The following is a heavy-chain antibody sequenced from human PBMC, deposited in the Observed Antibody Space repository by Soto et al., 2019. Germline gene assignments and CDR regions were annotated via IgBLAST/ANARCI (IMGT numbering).Heavy chain of an antibody. Sequence: GESLKISCKGSGYSFTSYWIGWVRQMPGKGLEWMGIIYPGDSDTRYSPSFQGQVTISADKSISTAYLQWSSLKASDTAMYYCAKHGVAALTDYYYYYGMDVWGQGTTVTVSS. CDR3: AKHGVAALTDYYYYYGMDV. J-gene: IGHJ6*02. V-gene: IGHV5-51*01. D-gene: IGHD6-6*01. CDR1: GYSFTSYW. CDR2: IYPGDSDT.